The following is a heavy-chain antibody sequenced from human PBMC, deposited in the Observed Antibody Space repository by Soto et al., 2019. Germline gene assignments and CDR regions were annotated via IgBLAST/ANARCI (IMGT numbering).Heavy chain of an antibody. J-gene: IGHJ6*02. V-gene: IGHV4-31*03. CDR3: ARTKAWDYYYGMDV. CDR2: IYYSGST. CDR1: GGSISSGGYY. Sequence: SETLSLTCTVSGGSISSGGYYWSWIRQHPGKGLEWIGYIYYSGSTYYNPSLKSRVTISVDTSKNQFSLKLSSVTAADTAVYYCARTKAWDYYYGMDVWGQGITVTVSS. D-gene: IGHD1-26*01.